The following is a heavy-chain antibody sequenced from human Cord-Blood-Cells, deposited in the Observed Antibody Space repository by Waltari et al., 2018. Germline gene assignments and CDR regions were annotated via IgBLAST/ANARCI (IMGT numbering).Heavy chain of an antibody. V-gene: IGHV3-9*01. CDR2: ISWNSGSI. J-gene: IGHJ3*02. CDR3: AKGKGSGSYDAFDI. D-gene: IGHD1-26*01. Sequence: EVQLVESGGGLVQPGWSLRLLCEASGFTLDDYAMHWVRQAPGKGLEWVSGISWNSGSIGYADSVKGRFTISRDNAKNSLYLQMNSLRAEDTALYYCAKGKGSGSYDAFDIWGQGTMVTVSS. CDR1: GFTLDDYA.